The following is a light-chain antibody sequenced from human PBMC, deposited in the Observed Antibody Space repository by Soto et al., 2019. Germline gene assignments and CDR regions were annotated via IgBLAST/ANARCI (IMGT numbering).Light chain of an antibody. Sequence: EIMMTQSPATLPVSPGQRVTLSCRASQSVGSNLAWYQQTPGQAPRLLIYGASTRATDVPARFSGSGSGTEFTLTISSLQSEDFAVYYCQQYNNWPGTFGQGTKVEIK. J-gene: IGKJ1*01. CDR3: QQYNNWPGT. CDR2: GAS. V-gene: IGKV3-15*01. CDR1: QSVGSN.